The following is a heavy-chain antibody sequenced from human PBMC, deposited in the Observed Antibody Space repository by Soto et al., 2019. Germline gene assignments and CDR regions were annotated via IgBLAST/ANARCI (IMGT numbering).Heavy chain of an antibody. CDR1: GYTFTDYY. CDR2: INPNSGGT. CDR3: ARDVDNYFDY. V-gene: IGHV1-2*04. Sequence: ASVKVSCKASGYTFTDYYMHWVRQAPGQGLEWMGWINPNSGGTKYAQKFQGWVTMTRDTSISTTYMELRRRRSDDTAVYYCARDVDNYFDYWGQGTLVTVSS. D-gene: IGHD3-9*01. J-gene: IGHJ4*02.